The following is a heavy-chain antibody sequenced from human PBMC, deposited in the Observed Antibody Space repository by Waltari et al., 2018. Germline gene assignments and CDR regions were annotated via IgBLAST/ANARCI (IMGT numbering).Heavy chain of an antibody. CDR1: GFTFGDYA. J-gene: IGHJ6*02. V-gene: IGHV3-49*04. CDR3: ARDSIGMDV. CDR2: IRSKAYGGTT. Sequence: EVQLVESGGGLVQPGRSLRLSCTASGFTFGDYAMSWVRQAPGKGLEWVGFIRSKAYGGTTEYAASVKGRFTISRDNAKNSLYLQMNTLRAEDTAVYFCARDSIGMDVWGQGTTVTVSS.